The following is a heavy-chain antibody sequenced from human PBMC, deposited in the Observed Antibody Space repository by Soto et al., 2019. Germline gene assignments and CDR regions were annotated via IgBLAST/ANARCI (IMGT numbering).Heavy chain of an antibody. D-gene: IGHD3-10*01. J-gene: IGHJ6*03. V-gene: IGHV4-34*01. CDR1: GGSFSGYY. CDR2: INHSGST. Sequence: PSETLSLTCAVYGGSFSGYYWSWIRQPPGKGLEWIGEINHSGSTNYNPSLKSRVTISVDTSKNQFSLKLSSVTAADTAVYYCATSTGGSGSYYSHYYYYMDVWGKGTTVTVSS. CDR3: ATSTGGSGSYYSHYYYYMDV.